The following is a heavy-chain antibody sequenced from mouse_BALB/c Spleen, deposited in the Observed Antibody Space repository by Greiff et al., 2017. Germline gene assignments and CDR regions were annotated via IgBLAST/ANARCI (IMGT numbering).Heavy chain of an antibody. D-gene: IGHD2-1*01. Sequence: VQLQESGPGLVAPSQSLSITCTVSGFSLTSYGVHWVRQPPGKGLEWLGVIWAGGSTNYNSALMSRLSISKDNSKSQVFLKMNSLQTDDTAMYYCARDRNGNYEDAMDYWGQGTSVTVSS. CDR2: IWAGGST. J-gene: IGHJ4*01. CDR3: ARDRNGNYEDAMDY. V-gene: IGHV2-9*02. CDR1: GFSLTSYG.